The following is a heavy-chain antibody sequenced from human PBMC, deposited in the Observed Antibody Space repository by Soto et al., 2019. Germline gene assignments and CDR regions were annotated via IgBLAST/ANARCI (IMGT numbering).Heavy chain of an antibody. J-gene: IGHJ3*02. CDR3: AIIPKYSSSLVI. V-gene: IGHV3-48*03. D-gene: IGHD6-6*01. Sequence: EVQLVEAGGGLVQPGGSLRLSCAASGFTFSSYDMNWVRQAPGKGLEWVSYISSSGSTIYYADSVKGRFTISRDNAKNSLYLQMNSLRAEDTAVYYCAIIPKYSSSLVIWGQGTMVTVSS. CDR2: ISSSGSTI. CDR1: GFTFSSYD.